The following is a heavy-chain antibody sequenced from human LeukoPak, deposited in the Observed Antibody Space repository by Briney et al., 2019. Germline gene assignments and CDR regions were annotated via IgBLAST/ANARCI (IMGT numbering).Heavy chain of an antibody. V-gene: IGHV3-30-3*01. D-gene: IGHD3-16*01. CDR3: AREGSGELDGMDV. Sequence: PGGSLRLSCAASGFTFSSYAMHWVRQAPGKGLEWVAVISYDGSNKYYADSVKGRFTISRDYSKNTLYLQMNSLRAEDTAVYYCAREGSGELDGMDVWGQGTTVTVSS. CDR2: ISYDGSNK. J-gene: IGHJ6*02. CDR1: GFTFSSYA.